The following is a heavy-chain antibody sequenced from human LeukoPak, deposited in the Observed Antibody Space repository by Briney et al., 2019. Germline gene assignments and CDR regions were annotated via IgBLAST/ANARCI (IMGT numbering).Heavy chain of an antibody. Sequence: GASVKVSCKASGYTFTSYGISWVRQAPGQGLEWMGWISAYNGNTNYAQKLQGRVTMTTDTSTSTAYMELRSLRSDDTAVYYCARAHTIFGVVIYIDYWGQGTLVTVSS. CDR1: GYTFTSYG. J-gene: IGHJ4*02. D-gene: IGHD3-3*01. CDR2: ISAYNGNT. CDR3: ARAHTIFGVVIYIDY. V-gene: IGHV1-18*01.